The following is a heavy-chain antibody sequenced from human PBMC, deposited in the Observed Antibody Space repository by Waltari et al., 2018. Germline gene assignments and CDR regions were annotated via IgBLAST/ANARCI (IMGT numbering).Heavy chain of an antibody. V-gene: IGHV3-30*02. Sequence: QVQLVESGGGVVQAGGYLRLPCAAPGFSFSPYGVPWVRQAPGKGLEWVAFIRYDGSNKYYADSVKGRFTISRDNSKNTLYLQMNSLRAEDTDVYYCAKPLGLYSSSSEYFDYWGQGTLVTVSS. CDR3: AKPLGLYSSSSEYFDY. D-gene: IGHD6-6*01. J-gene: IGHJ4*02. CDR1: GFSFSPYG. CDR2: IRYDGSNK.